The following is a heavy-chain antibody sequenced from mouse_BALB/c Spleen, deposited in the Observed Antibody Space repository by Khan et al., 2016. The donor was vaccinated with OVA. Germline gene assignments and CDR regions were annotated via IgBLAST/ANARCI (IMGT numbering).Heavy chain of an antibody. J-gene: IGHJ2*01. CDR3: ARPYGSSHYFDY. D-gene: IGHD1-1*01. Sequence: QVQLNESGAELVRPGASVKLSCKTSGYIFTSYWIHWVKQRSGQGLEWIARIYPGTGSIYYNEKFKGQATLTADKSSRPAFMQLSSLKSEDSAVYFGARPYGSSHYFDYWGQGTTLTVSS. CDR1: GYIFTSYW. CDR2: IYPGTGSI. V-gene: IGHV1-76*01.